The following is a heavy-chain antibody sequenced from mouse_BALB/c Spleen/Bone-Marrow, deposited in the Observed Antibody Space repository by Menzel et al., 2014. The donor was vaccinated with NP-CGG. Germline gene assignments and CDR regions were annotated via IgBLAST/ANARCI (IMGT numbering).Heavy chain of an antibody. CDR2: IWRGGST. CDR3: AKRGNYGYFDY. J-gene: IGHJ2*01. V-gene: IGHV2-5-1*01. D-gene: IGHD2-1*01. CDR1: GFSLTSYG. Sequence: VKLQESGPSLVQPSQSLSITCTVSGFSLTSYGVHWVRQSPGKGLEWLGVIWRGGSTDYNAAFMSRLSITKDNSKSQVFFKMNSLQADDTAIYYCAKRGNYGYFDYWGQGTTLTVSS.